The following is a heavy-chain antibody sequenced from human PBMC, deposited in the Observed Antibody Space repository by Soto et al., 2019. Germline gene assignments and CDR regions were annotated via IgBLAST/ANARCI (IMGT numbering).Heavy chain of an antibody. D-gene: IGHD5-18*01. CDR2: ISYDGSNK. CDR1: GFTFSSYA. CDR3: ARDPLWGTAMVLWYFDL. Sequence: QPGGSLRLSCAASGFTFSSYAMHWVRQAPGKGLEWVAVISYDGSNKYYADSVKGRFTISRDNSKNTLYLQMNSLRAEDTAVYYCARDPLWGTAMVLWYFDLWGRGTLVTVSS. J-gene: IGHJ2*01. V-gene: IGHV3-30-3*01.